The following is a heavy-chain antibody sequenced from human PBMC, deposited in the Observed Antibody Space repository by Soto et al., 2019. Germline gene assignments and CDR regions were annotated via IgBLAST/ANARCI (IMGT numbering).Heavy chain of an antibody. CDR3: ARGASDFWGGYPEIHYFDY. CDR2: ISYDETNK. CDR1: EFTFSTYP. V-gene: IGHV3-30-3*01. Sequence: VLLVESGGGVVQPGRSLRLSCAASEFTFSTYPLHWVRQAPGKGLEWVAVISYDETNKYYADSVKGRFTISRDNSKNTRYLQMNSLRADDTAVYYCARGASDFWGGYPEIHYFDYWGQGTLVTVSS. D-gene: IGHD3-3*01. J-gene: IGHJ4*02.